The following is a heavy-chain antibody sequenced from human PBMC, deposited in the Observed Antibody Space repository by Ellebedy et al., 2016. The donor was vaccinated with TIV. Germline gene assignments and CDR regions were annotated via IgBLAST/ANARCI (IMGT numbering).Heavy chain of an antibody. CDR2: IYYIGTT. CDR3: AAGWVPAAPLQP. V-gene: IGHV4-59*03. J-gene: IGHJ5*02. Sequence: MPSETLSLTCNVSGGSISSYYWSWIRQPPGKGLEWIGNIYYIGTTNYSPSLKGRVSISVDTSENQVSLRLTSVTAADTAVYYCAAGWVPAAPLQPWGQGTLVTVSS. CDR1: GGSISSYY. D-gene: IGHD2-2*01.